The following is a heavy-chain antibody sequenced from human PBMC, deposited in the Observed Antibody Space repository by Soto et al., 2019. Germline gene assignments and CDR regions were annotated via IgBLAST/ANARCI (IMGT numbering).Heavy chain of an antibody. J-gene: IGHJ4*02. CDR1: GFTFSSYW. CDR2: INSDGSST. V-gene: IGHV3-74*01. CDR3: ASRNYYESSGYYYWYYFDF. Sequence: EVQLVESGGGLVQPGGSLRLSCAASGFTFSSYWMHWVRQAPGKGLVWVSRINSDGSSTSYADSVKGRFTISRDNAKNTLYLQMNSLRAEDTAVYYCASRNYYESSGYYYWYYFDFWGQGTLVTVSS. D-gene: IGHD3-22*01.